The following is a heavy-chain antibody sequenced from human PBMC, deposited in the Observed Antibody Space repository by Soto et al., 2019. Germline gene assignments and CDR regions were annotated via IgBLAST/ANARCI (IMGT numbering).Heavy chain of an antibody. V-gene: IGHV4-59*08. CDR2: ISYTVTT. CDR3: ATLSDAVAFDV. D-gene: IGHD2-15*01. Sequence: PQTRSLSCTVSDGSTSTSHLSWIRQPPGKGLEWIGYISYTVTTHYNPSLKSRVTISLDVSKNQFFLKMNSVTAADTAVYYCATLSDAVAFDVRGQWTMVT. J-gene: IGHJ3*01. CDR1: DGSTSTSH.